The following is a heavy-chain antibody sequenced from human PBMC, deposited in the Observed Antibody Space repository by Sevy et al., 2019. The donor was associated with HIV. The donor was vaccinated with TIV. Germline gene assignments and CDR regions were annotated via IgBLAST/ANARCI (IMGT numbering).Heavy chain of an antibody. CDR1: GGSISSSSYY. D-gene: IGHD4-17*01. Sequence: SETLSLTCTVSGGSISSSSYYWAWIRQPPGKGLEWIGSMSYSDNTYYNSSLKSRVTMSVDTSKNQFSLMLSSVTTANTAVYHCTRRAYGDYSGYFDYWGQGILVTVSS. V-gene: IGHV4-39*01. CDR3: TRRAYGDYSGYFDY. CDR2: MSYSDNT. J-gene: IGHJ4*02.